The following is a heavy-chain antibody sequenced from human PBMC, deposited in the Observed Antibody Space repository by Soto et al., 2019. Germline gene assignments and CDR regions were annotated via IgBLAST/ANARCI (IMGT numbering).Heavy chain of an antibody. CDR3: ARGGGYLNWFDP. V-gene: IGHV4-34*01. CDR1: GGSFSGYY. D-gene: IGHD1-1*01. Sequence: QVQLQQWGAGLLKPSETLSLTCAVYGGSFSGYYGSWIRQPPGKGLEWIGEINHSGSTNYNPSLKSRVTISVDTSKNQFSLKLSSVTAADTAVYYCARGGGYLNWFDPWGQGTLVTVSS. CDR2: INHSGST. J-gene: IGHJ5*02.